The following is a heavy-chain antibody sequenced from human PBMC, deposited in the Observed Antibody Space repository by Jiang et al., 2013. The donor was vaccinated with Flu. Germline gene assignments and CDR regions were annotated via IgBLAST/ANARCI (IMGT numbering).Heavy chain of an antibody. D-gene: IGHD3-10*01. CDR1: GGSISSYY. V-gene: IGHV4-4*07. J-gene: IGHJ4*02. CDR2: IYTSGST. CDR3: ATSLIPYGSGSGYFDY. Sequence: LLKPSETLSLTCTVSGGSISSYYWSWIRQPAGKGLEWIGRIYTSGSTNYNPSLKSRVTMSVDTSKNQFSLKLSSVTAADTAVYYCATSLIPYGSGSGYFDYWGQGTLVTVSS.